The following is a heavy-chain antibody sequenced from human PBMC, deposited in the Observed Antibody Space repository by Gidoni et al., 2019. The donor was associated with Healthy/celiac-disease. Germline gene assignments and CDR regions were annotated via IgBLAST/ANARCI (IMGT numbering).Heavy chain of an antibody. CDR3: AREGAYYYDSSQDTTDAFDI. D-gene: IGHD3-22*01. CDR2: IIPILGIA. V-gene: IGHV1-69*08. CDR1: GGTFSSYT. J-gene: IGHJ3*02. Sequence: QVQLVQSGAEVKKPGSSVKVSCKASGGTFSSYTISWVRQAPGQGLEWMGRIIPILGIANYAQKFQGRVTITADKSTSTAYMELSSLRSEDTAVYYCAREGAYYYDSSQDTTDAFDIWGQGTMVTVSS.